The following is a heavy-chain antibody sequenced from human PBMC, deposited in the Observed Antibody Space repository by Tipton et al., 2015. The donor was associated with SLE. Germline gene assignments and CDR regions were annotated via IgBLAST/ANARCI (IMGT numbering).Heavy chain of an antibody. D-gene: IGHD6-13*01. CDR2: IYYTGTTT. Sequence: TLSLTCTVSGGSVSSSSKYWAWIRQPPGKGLEWIGSIYYTGTTTYYNSFLKSRVTISVDTSKNQFSLKLSSVTAADTAVYYCAKTSSRYPYFDYWGQGTLVTVSS. CDR1: GGSVSSSSKY. CDR3: AKTSSRYPYFDY. J-gene: IGHJ4*02. V-gene: IGHV4-39*01.